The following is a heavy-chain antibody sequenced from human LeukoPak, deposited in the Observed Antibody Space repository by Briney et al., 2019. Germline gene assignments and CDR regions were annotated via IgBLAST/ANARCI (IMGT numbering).Heavy chain of an antibody. J-gene: IGHJ4*02. V-gene: IGHV1-46*01. CDR2: INPSGGSA. CDR1: GYTFTTYH. D-gene: IGHD1-1*01. Sequence: ASVKVSCKASGYTFTTYHMHWVRQAPGQGLEWMGIINPSGGSATYAQRFRGRVTMTSDTSTGTAYMELRSLTSEDTAMYYCARDHSPPATSVGTTYYFDYWGQGTLVTVSS. CDR3: ARDHSPPATSVGTTYYFDY.